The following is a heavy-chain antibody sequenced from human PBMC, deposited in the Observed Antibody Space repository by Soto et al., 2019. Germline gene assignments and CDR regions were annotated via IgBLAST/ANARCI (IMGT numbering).Heavy chain of an antibody. D-gene: IGHD5-18*01. CDR1: EFAFATSV. V-gene: IGHV3-23*01. Sequence: EVQLLESGGGLVQPGGSLRLSCAASEFAFATSVMSWVRQAPGKGLEWVAAITATGRGTYYADSVKGRFTVSRDNSNDTLYLQLSSLRVDDTAIYYCARRGCNFGTGSPSREGSEDLWGQGTLVVVSS. CDR2: ITATGRGT. CDR3: ARRGCNFGTGSPSREGSEDL. J-gene: IGHJ5*02.